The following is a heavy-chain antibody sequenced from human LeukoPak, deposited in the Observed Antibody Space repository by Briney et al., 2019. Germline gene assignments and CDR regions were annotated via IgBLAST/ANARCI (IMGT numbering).Heavy chain of an antibody. CDR2: ISAYNGNT. CDR3: AVMGATITVR. Sequence: ASVKVSCKASGHTFTGYYMHWVRQAPGQGLEWMGWISAYNGNTNYAQKLQGRVTMTTDTSTNTAYMELRSLRSDDTAVYYCAVMGATITVRWGQGTLVTVSS. D-gene: IGHD1-26*01. J-gene: IGHJ4*02. CDR1: GHTFTGYY. V-gene: IGHV1-18*04.